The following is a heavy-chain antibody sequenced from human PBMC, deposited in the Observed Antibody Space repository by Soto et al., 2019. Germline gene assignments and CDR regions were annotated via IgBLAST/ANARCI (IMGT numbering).Heavy chain of an antibody. CDR2: IHHSGST. CDR1: GDSIDSNHW. Sequence: QVQLQESGPGLVKPSGTLSLTCAVSGDSIDSNHWWSWVRQPPGKGLEWIGEIHHSGSTNYNPSLKNRVTTSVDKSKNLVVLNLTSVTAADTAFYYCARTNNGYRSGWYNWFDTWGQGTLVTVSS. J-gene: IGHJ5*02. CDR3: ARTNNGYRSGWYNWFDT. D-gene: IGHD6-19*01. V-gene: IGHV4-4*02.